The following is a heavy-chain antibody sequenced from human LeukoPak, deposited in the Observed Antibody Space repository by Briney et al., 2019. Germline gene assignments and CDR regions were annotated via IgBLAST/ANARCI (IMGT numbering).Heavy chain of an antibody. CDR2: IYLGDSDT. V-gene: IGHV5-51*01. Sequence: GESLKISCQGSGDSFTSSWIAWVRQMPGKGLEGMGIIYLGDSDTRYSPSFQGQVTISADKSISAAYLQWSSLKASDTAMYYCARHSSSWPRSNNWFDPWGQGTLVTVSS. CDR3: ARHSSSWPRSNNWFDP. D-gene: IGHD6-13*01. J-gene: IGHJ5*02. CDR1: GDSFTSSW.